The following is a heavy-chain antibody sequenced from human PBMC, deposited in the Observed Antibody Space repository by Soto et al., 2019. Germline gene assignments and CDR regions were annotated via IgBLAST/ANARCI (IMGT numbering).Heavy chain of an antibody. V-gene: IGHV4-39*01. CDR1: GGSISSSSYY. J-gene: IGHJ5*02. Sequence: SETLSLTCTVSGGSISSSSYYWGWIRQPPGKGLEWIGSIYYSGYTYYNPSLKSRVTISVDTSKNQFSLKLSSVTAADTAVYYCARGGKIAAAGTANWFDPWGQGTLVTVSS. CDR3: ARGGKIAAAGTANWFDP. CDR2: IYYSGYT. D-gene: IGHD6-13*01.